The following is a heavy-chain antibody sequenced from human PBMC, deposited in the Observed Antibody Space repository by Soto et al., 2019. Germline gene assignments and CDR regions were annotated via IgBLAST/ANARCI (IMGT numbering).Heavy chain of an antibody. CDR3: ARGNIYGSFWYFDL. CDR1: GFSFPTYG. V-gene: IGHV1-18*04. D-gene: IGHD3-3*02. CDR2: ITASNGNT. Sequence: QLQLVQSGAEVKNPGASVRVSCKASGFSFPTYGITWVRQAPGQGLEWMGWITASNGNTHYAQNLQGRVTMTIDTSTSTAYMELWRLSSDDTAVYYCARGNIYGSFWYFDLWGRGTLVTVSS. J-gene: IGHJ2*01.